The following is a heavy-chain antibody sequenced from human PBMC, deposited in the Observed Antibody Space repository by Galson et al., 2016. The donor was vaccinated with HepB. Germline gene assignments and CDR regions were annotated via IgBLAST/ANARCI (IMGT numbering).Heavy chain of an antibody. CDR3: AKDPYYYGSGGYYFDY. CDR2: ISYDGIDK. Sequence: SLRLSCATSGFTFSGHGMHWVRQAPGKGPEWVALISYDGIDKNYVDSVKGRFTISRDKSKNTLYLQMDSLKVEDTAVYYCAKDPYYYGSGGYYFDYWGQGTQVTVSS. V-gene: IGHV3-30*18. J-gene: IGHJ4*02. D-gene: IGHD3-10*01. CDR1: GFTFSGHG.